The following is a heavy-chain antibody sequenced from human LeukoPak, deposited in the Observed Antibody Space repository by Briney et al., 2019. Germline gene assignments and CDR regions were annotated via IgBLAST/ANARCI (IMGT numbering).Heavy chain of an antibody. D-gene: IGHD3-3*01. V-gene: IGHV5-51*01. Sequence: GESLKISCKGSGYPFFSYWIGWVRQMPGKGLEWMGIIYPGDSDTRYSPSLQGQVTISVDTSIGTAYLQWSSLKASDTAIYYCARQNDFRLDYWGQGTLVTVSS. CDR1: GYPFFSYW. CDR3: ARQNDFRLDY. J-gene: IGHJ4*02. CDR2: IYPGDSDT.